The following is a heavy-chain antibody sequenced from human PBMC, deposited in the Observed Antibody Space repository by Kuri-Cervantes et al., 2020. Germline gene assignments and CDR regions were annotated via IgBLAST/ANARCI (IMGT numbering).Heavy chain of an antibody. CDR3: ARRDVLRFLEWFSHPGDAFDI. V-gene: IGHV3-11*01. Sequence: GGSLRLSCAASGFTFSDYYMSWIRQAPGKGLEWVSYITSGGSTIYYADSVKGRFTISRDNAKNSLYLQMNSLRAEDTAVYYCARRDVLRFLEWFSHPGDAFDIWGQGTMVTVSS. CDR1: GFTFSDYY. D-gene: IGHD3-3*01. J-gene: IGHJ3*02. CDR2: ITSGGSTI.